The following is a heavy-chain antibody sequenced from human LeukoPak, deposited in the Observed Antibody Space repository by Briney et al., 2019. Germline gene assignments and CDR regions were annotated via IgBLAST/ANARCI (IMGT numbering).Heavy chain of an antibody. CDR3: ARATLVYYDSSGYYQT. CDR2: INLSGSN. D-gene: IGHD3-22*01. Sequence: KPSETLSLTCAVYGGSFSGYYWSWIRQPPGKGLEWSGEINLSGSNNSNPSLKSQVTISVDTYKNQFSLKVSSVTAADTAVYYCARATLVYYDSSGYYQTWGQGTLVTVSS. CDR1: GGSFSGYY. V-gene: IGHV4-34*01. J-gene: IGHJ4*02.